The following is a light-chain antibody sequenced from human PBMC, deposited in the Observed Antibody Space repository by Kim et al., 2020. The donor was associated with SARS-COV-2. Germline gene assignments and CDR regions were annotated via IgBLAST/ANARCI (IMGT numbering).Light chain of an antibody. CDR3: QSYVSSNQV. V-gene: IGLV6-57*02. J-gene: IGLJ2*01. Sequence: NFMLTQPHSVSESPGQTVTIPCTGSSGSIARNYVQWYQQCPVSAPTTVIYEDNQRPSGAPDRFFGSIDSSSNSASLTISELKPEDAADYYCQSYVSSNQVFGGGDQLTVL. CDR2: EDN. CDR1: SGSIARNY.